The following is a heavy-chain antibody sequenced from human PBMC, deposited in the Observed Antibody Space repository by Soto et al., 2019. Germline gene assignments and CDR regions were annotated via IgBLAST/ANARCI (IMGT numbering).Heavy chain of an antibody. CDR1: GFTFSSYS. Sequence: GGSLRLSCAASGFTFSSYSMNWVRQAPGKGLEWVSYISSSSSNIYYADSVKGRFTISRDNAKNSLYLQMGSLRAEDMAVYYCARLIPFGYGMDVWGQAPTLTVSS. CDR2: ISSSSSNI. D-gene: IGHD2-21*01. CDR3: ARLIPFGYGMDV. V-gene: IGHV3-48*01. J-gene: IGHJ6*02.